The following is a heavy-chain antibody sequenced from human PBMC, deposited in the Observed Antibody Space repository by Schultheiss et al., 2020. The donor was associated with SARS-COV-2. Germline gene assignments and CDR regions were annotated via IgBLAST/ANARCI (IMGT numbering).Heavy chain of an antibody. CDR1: GFTFGDYG. V-gene: IGHV3-49*04. Sequence: GGSLRLSCTPSGFTFGDYGMSWVRQAPGKGLEWVGFISSKAHGGGIEYAASVRGRFTISRADSKSIAYLQMNSLRPEDTAVYYCTRGGGYDFYFDYWGQGTLVTVSS. CDR2: ISSKAHGGGI. CDR3: TRGGGYDFYFDY. J-gene: IGHJ4*02. D-gene: IGHD5-12*01.